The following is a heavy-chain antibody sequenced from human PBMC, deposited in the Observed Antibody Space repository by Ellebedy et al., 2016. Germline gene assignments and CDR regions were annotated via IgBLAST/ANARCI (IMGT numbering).Heavy chain of an antibody. V-gene: IGHV3-30*14. CDR1: GFTLSGHT. D-gene: IGHD5-12*01. Sequence: GESLKISCAASGFTLSGHTMHWVRQAPGKGLEWVAVISFDESAKYYADSVQGRFTISRDTSKNTLDLQMNSLRADDTALYYCARDSNEGYDDYWGQGTPVTVSS. CDR2: ISFDESAK. J-gene: IGHJ4*02. CDR3: ARDSNEGYDDY.